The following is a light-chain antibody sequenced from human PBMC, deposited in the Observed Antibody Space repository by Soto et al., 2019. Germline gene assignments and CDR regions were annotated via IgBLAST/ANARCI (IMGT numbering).Light chain of an antibody. J-gene: IGKJ4*01. V-gene: IGKV1-39*01. CDR2: AAS. Sequence: DIQMTQSPSSLSASVGDRVTITCRASQSITTYLNWYRQKPEKAPKLLIYAASSLQSGVPSRFSGSGSETEFTLSISSLQPEDFATYFCQQIYSAPLTFGGGTKVEI. CDR3: QQIYSAPLT. CDR1: QSITTY.